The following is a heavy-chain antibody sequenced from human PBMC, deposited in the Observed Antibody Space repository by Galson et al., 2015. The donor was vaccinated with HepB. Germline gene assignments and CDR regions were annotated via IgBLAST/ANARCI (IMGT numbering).Heavy chain of an antibody. CDR3: ARRDSSAWYFDL. V-gene: IGHV4-4*07. Sequence: TCNVSGDSITNYYWSWIRQPAGKGLEWIGRIHSGGVTNYNPSLKSRVAMSVDASRNQISLKLSSVTAADTAIYFCARRDSSAWYFDLWGQGTRVTVSS. D-gene: IGHD3-22*01. J-gene: IGHJ4*02. CDR2: IHSGGVT. CDR1: GDSITNYY.